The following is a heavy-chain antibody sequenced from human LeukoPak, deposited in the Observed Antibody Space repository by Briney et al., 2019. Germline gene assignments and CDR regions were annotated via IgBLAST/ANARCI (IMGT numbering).Heavy chain of an antibody. CDR1: GGSIGSYY. CDR3: ARGPLSSSWYDY. J-gene: IGHJ4*02. D-gene: IGHD6-13*01. Sequence: PSETLSLTCTVSGGSIGSYYWSWIRQPPGKGLEWIGYIYYSGSTSYNPSLKSRVTISVDTSKNQFSLKLSSVTAADTAVYYCARGPLSSSWYDYWGQGTLVTVSS. CDR2: IYYSGST. V-gene: IGHV4-59*01.